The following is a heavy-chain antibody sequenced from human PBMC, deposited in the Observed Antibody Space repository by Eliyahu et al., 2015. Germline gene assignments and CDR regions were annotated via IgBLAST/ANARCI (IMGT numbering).Heavy chain of an antibody. J-gene: IGHJ5*02. CDR2: IKQDESEK. D-gene: IGHD3-10*01. Sequence: EVQLVESGGGLVQPGGSLXLSCAVSGFTFSRHWMSWVRQAPGKGLEWVANIKQDESEKNYVDSVKGRFTISRDNAQNSLYLQMKSLRAEDTAVYYCVRGSRWFDPWGQGTLVTISS. V-gene: IGHV3-7*01. CDR1: GFTFSRHW. CDR3: VRGSRWFDP.